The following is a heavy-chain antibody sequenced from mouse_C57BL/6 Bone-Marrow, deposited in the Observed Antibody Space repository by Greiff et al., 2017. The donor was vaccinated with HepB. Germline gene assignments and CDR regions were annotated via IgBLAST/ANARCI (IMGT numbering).Heavy chain of an antibody. CDR1: GYTFTDYY. CDR2: IYPGSGNT. D-gene: IGHD1-1*01. V-gene: IGHV1-76*01. Sequence: VQLQQSGAELVRPGASVKLSCKASGYTFTDYYINWVKQRPGQGLEWIARIYPGSGNTYYNEKFKGKATLTAEKSSSTAYMQLSSLTSEDSAVYFCAREDYYGSSYVRYAMDYWGQGTSVTVSS. CDR3: AREDYYGSSYVRYAMDY. J-gene: IGHJ4*01.